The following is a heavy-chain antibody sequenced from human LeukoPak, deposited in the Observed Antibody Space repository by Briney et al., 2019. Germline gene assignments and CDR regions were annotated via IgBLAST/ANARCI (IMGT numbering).Heavy chain of an antibody. V-gene: IGHV4-4*07. CDR2: IYTSGST. D-gene: IGHD3-16*02. CDR1: GGSISSYY. Sequence: SETLSLTCTVSGGSISSYYWSWIRQPAGKGLEWIGRIYTSGSTNYNPSLKSRVTMSVDTSKNQFSLKLSSVTAADTAVYYCASEEVMITFGGVIGRRYYFDYWGQGTLVTVSS. J-gene: IGHJ4*02. CDR3: ASEEVMITFGGVIGRRYYFDY.